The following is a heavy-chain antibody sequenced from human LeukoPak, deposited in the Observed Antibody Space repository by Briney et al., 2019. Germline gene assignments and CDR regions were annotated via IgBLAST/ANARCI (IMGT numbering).Heavy chain of an antibody. Sequence: ASVTVSCKASGYTFTSYYMHWVRQAPGQGLEWMGIINPSGGSTSYAQKFQGRVTMTRDTSTSTVYMELSSLRSEDTAVYYCARQGSNFKYGSGSYYTNYYYYMDVWGKGTTVTVSS. CDR2: INPSGGST. V-gene: IGHV1-46*01. D-gene: IGHD3-10*01. CDR3: ARQGSNFKYGSGSYYTNYYYYMDV. J-gene: IGHJ6*03. CDR1: GYTFTSYY.